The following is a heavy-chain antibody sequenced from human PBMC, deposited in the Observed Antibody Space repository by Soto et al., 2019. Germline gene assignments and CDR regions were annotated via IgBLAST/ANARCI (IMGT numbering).Heavy chain of an antibody. D-gene: IGHD6-13*01. Sequence: GGSLRLSCAASGFTFSSYSMNWVRQAPGKGLEWVSSISSSSSYIYYADSVKGRFTISRDNAKNSLYLQMNSLRAEDTAVYYCAKDSSRSWGTFYYYYYGMDVWGQGTTVTVSS. V-gene: IGHV3-21*01. CDR1: GFTFSSYS. CDR2: ISSSSSYI. CDR3: AKDSSRSWGTFYYYYYGMDV. J-gene: IGHJ6*02.